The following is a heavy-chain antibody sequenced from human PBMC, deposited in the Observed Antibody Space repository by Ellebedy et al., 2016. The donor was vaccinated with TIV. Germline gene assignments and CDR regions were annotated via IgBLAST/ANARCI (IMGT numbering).Heavy chain of an antibody. J-gene: IGHJ3*02. D-gene: IGHD1-26*01. CDR1: GFTFSSYS. Sequence: GESLKISXAASGFTFSSYSINWVRQAPGKGLEWVSTISGSGGNTYYADSVKGRFTISRDNSKNTLYVQMNSLRAEDTARYYCAKAIVGAKFQAFDIWGQGTMVTASS. CDR3: AKAIVGAKFQAFDI. V-gene: IGHV3-23*01. CDR2: ISGSGGNT.